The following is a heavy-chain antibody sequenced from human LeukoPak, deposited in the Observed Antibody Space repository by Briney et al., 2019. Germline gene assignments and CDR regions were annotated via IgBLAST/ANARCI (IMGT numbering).Heavy chain of an antibody. J-gene: IGHJ4*02. V-gene: IGHV4-30-4*01. CDR3: ASTIDGDYAY. Sequence: SETLSLTCTVSGGSISSGDYYWGWIRQPPGKGLEWIGYIYYSGSTYYNPSLKSRVTISVDTSKNQFSLKLSSVTAADTAVYYCASTIDGDYAYWGQGTLVTVSS. CDR2: IYYSGST. D-gene: IGHD4-17*01. CDR1: GGSISSGDYY.